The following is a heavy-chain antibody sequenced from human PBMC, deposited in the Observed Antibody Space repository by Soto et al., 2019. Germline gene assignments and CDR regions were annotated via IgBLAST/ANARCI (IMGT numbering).Heavy chain of an antibody. CDR3: ARELSISWLNNSFDL. V-gene: IGHV4-31*03. CDR1: DDSLRKGGYH. Sequence: QVQLRESGAGLVEPSQTVSLTCSISDDSLRKGGYHWTWIRQFRGRGLEWIGYTYNNGNTYYNPSLKGRVSISEDRSNNQCSLRLSSATAADTAVYYCARELSISWLNNSFDLWGQGILVTVSS. D-gene: IGHD6-13*01. CDR2: TYNNGNT. J-gene: IGHJ5*02.